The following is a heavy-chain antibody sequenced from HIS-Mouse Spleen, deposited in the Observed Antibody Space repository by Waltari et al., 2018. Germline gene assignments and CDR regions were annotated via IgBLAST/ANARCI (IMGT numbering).Heavy chain of an antibody. Sequence: QLQLQESGPGLVKPSETLSLTCTVSGGSISSSSYYWGGIRQPPGKGLGGIGSIDYSGSTYYNPSLNSRVTISVDTSKNQFSLKLSSVTAADTAVYYCAREIPYSSSWYDWYFDLWGRGTLVTVSS. CDR1: GGSISSSSYY. CDR2: IDYSGST. V-gene: IGHV4-39*07. J-gene: IGHJ2*01. CDR3: AREIPYSSSWYDWYFDL. D-gene: IGHD6-13*01.